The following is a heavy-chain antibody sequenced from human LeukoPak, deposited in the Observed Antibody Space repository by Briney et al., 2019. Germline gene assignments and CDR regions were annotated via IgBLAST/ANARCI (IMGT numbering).Heavy chain of an antibody. Sequence: ASVKVSCKASGYTFTGYYMHWVRQAPGQGLEWMGWINPNSGGTNYAQKFQGRVTMTRDTSISTAYMELSRLRSDDTAVYYCARDSGERGIAAAGILPYWGQGTLVAVSS. D-gene: IGHD6-13*01. J-gene: IGHJ4*02. CDR2: INPNSGGT. CDR1: GYTFTGYY. V-gene: IGHV1-2*02. CDR3: ARDSGERGIAAAGILPY.